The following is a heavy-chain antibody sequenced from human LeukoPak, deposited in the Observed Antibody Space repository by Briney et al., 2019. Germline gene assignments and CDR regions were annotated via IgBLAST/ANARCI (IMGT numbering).Heavy chain of an antibody. V-gene: IGHV3-21*01. CDR2: ISSSSSYI. J-gene: IGHJ3*02. D-gene: IGHD2-15*01. CDR3: ARSLGYCSGGSCYLGAFDI. CDR1: GFTFSSYS. Sequence: GGSLRLSCAASGFTFSSYSMNWVRQAPGKGLEWVSSISSSSSYIYYADSVKGRFTISRDNAKNSLYLQMNSLRAEDTAVYYCARSLGYCSGGSCYLGAFDIWGQGTMVTVSS.